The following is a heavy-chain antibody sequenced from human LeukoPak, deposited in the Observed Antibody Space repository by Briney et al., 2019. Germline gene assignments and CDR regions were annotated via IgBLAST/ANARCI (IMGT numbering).Heavy chain of an antibody. CDR2: FDPEDGET. Sequence: ASVKVSCEVSGYTLTELSMHWVRQAPGKGLEWMGGFDPEDGETIYAQKFQGRVTITADESTSTAYMELSSLRSEDTAVYYCARPLVSTYGYYYYYMDVWGKGTTVTVSS. CDR1: GYTLTELS. J-gene: IGHJ6*03. CDR3: ARPLVSTYGYYYYYMDV. D-gene: IGHD3-16*01. V-gene: IGHV1-24*01.